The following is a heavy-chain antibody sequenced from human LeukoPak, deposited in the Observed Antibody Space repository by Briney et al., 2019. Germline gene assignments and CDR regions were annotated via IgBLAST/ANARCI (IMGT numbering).Heavy chain of an antibody. CDR3: ARDPRSFGGVIDY. D-gene: IGHD3-16*01. Sequence: GGSLRLSCAASGFTFSSYGMHWVRQAPGKGLEWVAVMWYDGSNKYYADSVKGRFTISRDNSKDTLYLQMNSLRAEDTAVYYCARDPRSFGGVIDYWGQGTLVTVSS. J-gene: IGHJ4*02. CDR2: MWYDGSNK. V-gene: IGHV3-33*01. CDR1: GFTFSSYG.